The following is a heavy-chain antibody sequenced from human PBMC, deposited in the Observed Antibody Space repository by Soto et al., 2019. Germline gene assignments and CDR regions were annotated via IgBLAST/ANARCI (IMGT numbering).Heavy chain of an antibody. CDR1: GFTFSNWW. CDR2: INGDGSTT. J-gene: IGHJ4*02. Sequence: GGSLRLSCAASGFTFSNWWMHWVRQTPGRGLVWVSHINGDGSTTNYADSVKGRFSISRDNAKNTLYLQMNSLRAEDTGVYYCARDYISGSPNYWGQGTLVTVS. D-gene: IGHD5-12*01. V-gene: IGHV3-74*01. CDR3: ARDYISGSPNY.